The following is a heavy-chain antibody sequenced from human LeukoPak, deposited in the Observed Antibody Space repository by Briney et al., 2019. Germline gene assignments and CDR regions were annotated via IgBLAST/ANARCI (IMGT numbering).Heavy chain of an antibody. CDR2: INPSGGST. CDR3: ARGVRGGPGYSSSWTHFDY. Sequence: ASVKVSCKASGYTFTSYYMHWVRQAPGQGLEWMGIINPSGGSTSYAQKFQGRVTMTRDMSTSTVYMELSSLRSEDTAVYYCARGVRGGPGYSSSWTHFDYWGQGTLVTVSS. V-gene: IGHV1-46*01. D-gene: IGHD6-13*01. CDR1: GYTFTSYY. J-gene: IGHJ4*02.